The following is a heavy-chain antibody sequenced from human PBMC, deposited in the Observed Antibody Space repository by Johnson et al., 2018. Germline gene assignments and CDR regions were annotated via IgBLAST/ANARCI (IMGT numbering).Heavy chain of an antibody. CDR1: GFTFSGSA. J-gene: IGHJ6*04. Sequence: EVQLVQSGGGLVQPGGSLKLSCAASGFTFSGSAMHWVRQASGKGLEWVGRLRSKANSYATAYAASGKGRFTSARDYSKNTAYLQMNSLETEDTAVYYCARRSSLDVWGKGTTVTVSS. V-gene: IGHV3-73*01. CDR2: LRSKANSYAT. D-gene: IGHD1-26*01. CDR3: ARRSSLDV.